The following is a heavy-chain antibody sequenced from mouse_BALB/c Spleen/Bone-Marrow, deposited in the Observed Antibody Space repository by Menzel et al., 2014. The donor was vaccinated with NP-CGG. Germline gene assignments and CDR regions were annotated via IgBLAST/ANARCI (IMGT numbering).Heavy chain of an antibody. CDR2: INLSTGYT. CDR1: GYTFTSYW. J-gene: IGHJ2*01. D-gene: IGHD2-2*01. V-gene: IGHV1-7*01. CDR3: ARSGGYDGFSY. Sequence: VQWVELGADLAKPGASGMMSCKASGYTFTSYWMHWVKQRPGQGLEWIGYINLSTGYTEYNQNFKDKATLTADKSSSTAYMQQSSLTSEDSAVYYCARSGGYDGFSYWSQGTTLTVSS.